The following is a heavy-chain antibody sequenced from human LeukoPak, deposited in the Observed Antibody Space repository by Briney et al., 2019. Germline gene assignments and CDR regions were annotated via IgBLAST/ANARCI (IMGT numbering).Heavy chain of an antibody. CDR3: AREAYSSRGKRDRTDWFDP. V-gene: IGHV6-1*01. J-gene: IGHJ5*02. CDR1: GDSVSSNSAA. Sequence: SQTLSLTCAISGDSVSSNSAAWNWIRQSPSRGLEWLGRTYYRSKWYNDYAVSVKSRITINPDTSKNQFSLQLNSVTPEDTAVYYCAREAYSSRGKRDRTDWFDPWGQGTLVTASS. D-gene: IGHD6-13*01. CDR2: TYYRSKWYN.